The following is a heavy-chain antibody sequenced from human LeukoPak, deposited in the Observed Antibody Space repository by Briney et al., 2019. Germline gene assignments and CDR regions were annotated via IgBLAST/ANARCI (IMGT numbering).Heavy chain of an antibody. D-gene: IGHD3-10*01. CDR2: FDPEDGET. V-gene: IGHV1-24*01. J-gene: IGHJ4*02. CDR1: GYTLTELS. Sequence: GASVKVSCKVSGYTLTELSMHWVRQAPGKGLEWMGGFDPEDGETIYAQKFQGRVTMTEDTSTDTAYMELGSLRSEDTAVYYCATLGPPENLWFGVSAPPYYFDYWGQGTLVTVSS. CDR3: ATLGPPENLWFGVSAPPYYFDY.